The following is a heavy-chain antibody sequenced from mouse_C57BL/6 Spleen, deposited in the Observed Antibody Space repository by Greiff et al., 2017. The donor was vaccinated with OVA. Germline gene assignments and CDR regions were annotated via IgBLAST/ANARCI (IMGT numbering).Heavy chain of an antibody. CDR1: GFTFSSYA. Sequence: EVMLVESGGGLVKPGGSLKLSCAASGFTFSSYAMSWVRQTPEKRLEWVATISDGGSYTYYPDNVKGRFTISRDKAKNNLYLQMSHLKSEDTAMYYCARDEGGFDYWGQGTTLTVSS. J-gene: IGHJ2*01. CDR3: ARDEGGFDY. CDR2: ISDGGSYT. V-gene: IGHV5-4*01.